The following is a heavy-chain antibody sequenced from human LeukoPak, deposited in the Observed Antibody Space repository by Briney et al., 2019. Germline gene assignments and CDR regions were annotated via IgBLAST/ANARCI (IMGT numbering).Heavy chain of an antibody. Sequence: ASVKVSCKASGYTFTSYGISWVRQAPGQGLEWMGWISAYNGNTNYAQKLQGRVTMTTDTSTSTAYMELRSLRSDDTAVYYCARGDTDTAMAPPVAPDYWGQGTLVTVSS. J-gene: IGHJ4*02. CDR1: GYTFTSYG. V-gene: IGHV1-18*01. CDR2: ISAYNGNT. CDR3: ARGDTDTAMAPPVAPDY. D-gene: IGHD5-18*01.